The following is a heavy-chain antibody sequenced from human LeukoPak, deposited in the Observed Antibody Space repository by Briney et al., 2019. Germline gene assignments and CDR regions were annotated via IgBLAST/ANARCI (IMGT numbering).Heavy chain of an antibody. Sequence: KVSCKASGYTFTSYWIGWVRQMPGKGLEWMGIIYPGDSDTRYSPSFQGQVTISADKSISTAYLQWSSLKASDTAMYYCARLYYYDSSGATLIDYWGQGTLVTVSS. D-gene: IGHD3-22*01. CDR3: ARLYYYDSSGATLIDY. CDR1: GYTFTSYW. CDR2: IYPGDSDT. V-gene: IGHV5-51*01. J-gene: IGHJ4*02.